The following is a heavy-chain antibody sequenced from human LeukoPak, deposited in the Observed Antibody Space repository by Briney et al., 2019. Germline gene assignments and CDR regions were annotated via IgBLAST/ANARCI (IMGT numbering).Heavy chain of an antibody. J-gene: IGHJ4*02. CDR3: ARESGDDTLTGYPEYYFDY. Sequence: PSETLSLTCTVSGGSISSYYWSWVRQPPGKGLEWIGYIYYSGGTNYKSSLKSRVTISVDTSKNQFSLKLRSVTAADTAVYYCARESGDDTLTGYPEYYFDYWGQGTLVTVSS. V-gene: IGHV4-59*12. CDR2: IYYSGGT. D-gene: IGHD3-9*01. CDR1: GGSISSYY.